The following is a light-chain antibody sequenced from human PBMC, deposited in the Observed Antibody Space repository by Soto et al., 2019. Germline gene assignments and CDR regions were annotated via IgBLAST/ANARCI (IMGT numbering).Light chain of an antibody. Sequence: QSVLTQPPSVSGAPGQRVTISCTGRSSNIGAGYDVHWYQQLPGTAPKLLIYGNSNRPSGVPDRFSGSKSGTSASLAITGLQAEDEADCYCQSYDSSLSGYVFGTGTKVTVL. V-gene: IGLV1-40*01. CDR3: QSYDSSLSGYV. CDR1: SSNIGAGYD. CDR2: GNS. J-gene: IGLJ1*01.